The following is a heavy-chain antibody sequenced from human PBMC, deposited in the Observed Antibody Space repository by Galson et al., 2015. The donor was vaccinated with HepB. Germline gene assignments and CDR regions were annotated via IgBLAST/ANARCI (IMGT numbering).Heavy chain of an antibody. V-gene: IGHV5-51*03. CDR3: ARRAPVAGWSTSGPYDT. D-gene: IGHD6-19*01. CDR2: IYAGDFDT. J-gene: IGHJ3*02. Sequence: QSGAEVKKPGESLKISCKGSGYSFTSYWIGWVRQMPGKGLEWMGIIYAGDFDTKYSPSFQGQVTISADKSISTAYLQWSSLQASDTGMYYCARRAPVAGWSTSGPYDTWGQGTMVTVSS. CDR1: GYSFTSYW.